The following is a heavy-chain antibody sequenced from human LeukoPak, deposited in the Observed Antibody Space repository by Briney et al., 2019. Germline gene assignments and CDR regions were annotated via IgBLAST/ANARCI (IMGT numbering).Heavy chain of an antibody. D-gene: IGHD3-22*01. CDR2: INHSGST. V-gene: IGHV4-34*01. CDR3: ARSLTHRYYYDSSGYWSN. Sequence: SETLSLTCAVYGGSFSGYYWSWIRQPPGKGLEWIGEINHSGSTNYNPSLKSRVTISVDTSKNQFSLKLSSVTAADTAVYYCARSLTHRYYYDSSGYWSNWGQGTLVTVSS. J-gene: IGHJ4*02. CDR1: GGSFSGYY.